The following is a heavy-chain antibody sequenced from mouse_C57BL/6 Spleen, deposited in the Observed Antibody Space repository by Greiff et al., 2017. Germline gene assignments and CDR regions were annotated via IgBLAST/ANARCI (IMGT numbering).Heavy chain of an antibody. Sequence: QVQLQQSGAELVRPGASVKLSCKASGYTFTDYYINWVKQRPGQGLEWIARIYPGSGNTYYNEKFKGKATLTAEKSSSTAYMQLSSLTSEDSAVYYCARRAVVAYWCFDVWGTGTTVTVSA. D-gene: IGHD1-1*01. CDR1: GYTFTDYY. J-gene: IGHJ1*03. V-gene: IGHV1-76*01. CDR2: IYPGSGNT. CDR3: ARRAVVAYWCFDV.